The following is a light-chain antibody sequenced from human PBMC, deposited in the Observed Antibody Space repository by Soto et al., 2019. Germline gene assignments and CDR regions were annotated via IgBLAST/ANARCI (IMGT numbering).Light chain of an antibody. Sequence: QSALTQPPSASGSPGQSVTISCTGTSSDVGGYNYVSWYQQHPGKAPKLMIYEVSKRPSGVPDRFSGSKYGNTASLNVSAVQAEDEADYYCTSYAGSNNFVLFGGGTKLTVL. CDR2: EVS. V-gene: IGLV2-8*01. J-gene: IGLJ2*01. CDR3: TSYAGSNNFVL. CDR1: SSDVGGYNY.